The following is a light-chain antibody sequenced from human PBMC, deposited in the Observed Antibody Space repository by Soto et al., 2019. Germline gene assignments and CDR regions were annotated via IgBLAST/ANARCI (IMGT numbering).Light chain of an antibody. CDR2: DVS. V-gene: IGLV2-14*03. CDR1: GSDVGGYNY. CDR3: SSYTSTSTLV. Sequence: QSALTQPASVSGSPGQSITISCTGTGSDVGGYNYVSWYQQHPGKAPKLMINDVSNRPSGVSNRFSGSKSGNTASLTISGLQAEEEADYYCSSYTSTSTLVFGGGTKLTVL. J-gene: IGLJ2*01.